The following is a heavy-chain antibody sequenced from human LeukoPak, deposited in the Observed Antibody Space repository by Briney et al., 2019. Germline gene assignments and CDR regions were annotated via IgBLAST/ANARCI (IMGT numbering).Heavy chain of an antibody. CDR3: AKDPRNILTGDYDDFDI. CDR2: LNPTYDIP. CDR1: GYTFTNYC. Sequence: ASVKVSSKPSGYTFTNYCMHWVRQAPGQGLEWMGILNPTYDIPIYTQKFEGRVTMTRDMSTSTVYRELSSLTSDDTAVYFCAKDPRNILTGDYDDFDIWGQGKLVIVSS. V-gene: IGHV1-46*01. J-gene: IGHJ3*02. D-gene: IGHD3-9*01.